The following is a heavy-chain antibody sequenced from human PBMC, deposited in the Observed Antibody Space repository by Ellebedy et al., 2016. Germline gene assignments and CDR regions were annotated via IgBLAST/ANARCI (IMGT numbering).Heavy chain of an antibody. V-gene: IGHV3-30-3*01. CDR1: GFTFSSYA. Sequence: GGSLRLSXAASGFTFSSYAMHWVRQAPGKGLEWVAVISYDGSNKYYADSVKGRFTISRDNSKNTLYLQMNSLRAEDTAVYYCARELSPHTAMGPFDYWGQGTLVTVSS. J-gene: IGHJ4*02. D-gene: IGHD5-18*01. CDR2: ISYDGSNK. CDR3: ARELSPHTAMGPFDY.